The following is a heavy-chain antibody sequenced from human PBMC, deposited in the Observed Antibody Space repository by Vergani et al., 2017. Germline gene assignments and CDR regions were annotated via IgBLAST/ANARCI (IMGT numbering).Heavy chain of an antibody. Sequence: EVPLVESGGGLVQRGGSLRLSCAASVSTFSSYAMNWVRQAPGKGLEKVSYISRRSSTIYYADSVKGRFTISRDNAKDSLNLQMNNLRAEDTSVYYCARQSRNVFCTNGDCPLGYWGQGAMVTVSS. CDR2: ISRRSSTI. D-gene: IGHD2-8*01. J-gene: IGHJ4*03. V-gene: IGHV3-48*01. CDR3: ARQSRNVFCTNGDCPLGY. CDR1: VSTFSSYA.